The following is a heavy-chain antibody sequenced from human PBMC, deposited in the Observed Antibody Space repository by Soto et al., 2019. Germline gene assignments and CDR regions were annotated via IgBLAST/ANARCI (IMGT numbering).Heavy chain of an antibody. Sequence: QVQVEQSGAEVKKPGSSVKVSCKASGGTFSTAAISWVRQAPGQGLEWMGGIMPIFRTADYAQKFQGRVTITADESTRTAYLELRLLSSDHTAINYCAREQDLPQLGGNYYYVMDVWGQGTTVTVSS. CDR3: AREQDLPQLGGNYYYVMDV. V-gene: IGHV1-69*12. CDR1: GGTFSTAA. CDR2: IMPIFRTA. J-gene: IGHJ6*02. D-gene: IGHD3-3*02.